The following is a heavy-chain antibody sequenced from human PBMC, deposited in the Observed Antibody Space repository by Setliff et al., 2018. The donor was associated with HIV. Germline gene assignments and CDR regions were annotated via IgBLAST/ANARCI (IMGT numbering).Heavy chain of an antibody. Sequence: SETLSLTCTVSTGSISSDQWSWIRQPPGKGLEWIGNIYVSGSTNYNPSLKSRGTISVDTSKKQVSLKLTSVTAADTAVYYCARLQSFGWFFDYWGQGIPVTVSS. J-gene: IGHJ4*02. V-gene: IGHV4-4*09. CDR3: ARLQSFGWFFDY. D-gene: IGHD2-15*01. CDR1: TGSISSDQ. CDR2: IYVSGST.